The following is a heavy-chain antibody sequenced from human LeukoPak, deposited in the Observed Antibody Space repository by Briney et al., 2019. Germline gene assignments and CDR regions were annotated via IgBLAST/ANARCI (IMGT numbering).Heavy chain of an antibody. CDR1: GFTFSNYG. CDR2: IRHDGNSK. V-gene: IGHV3-30*02. J-gene: IGHJ3*02. Sequence: PGGSLRLSCAASGFTFSNYGMHWVRQAPGKGLEWVAFIRHDGNSKFYADFVKGRFTISRDNAKNSLYLQMNSLRAEDTAVYYCARDVHYDSSGYYYADAFDIWGQGTMVTVSS. CDR3: ARDVHYDSSGYYYADAFDI. D-gene: IGHD3-22*01.